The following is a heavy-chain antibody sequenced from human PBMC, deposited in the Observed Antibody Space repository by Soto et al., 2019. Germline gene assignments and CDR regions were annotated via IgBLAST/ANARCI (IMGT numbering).Heavy chain of an antibody. CDR1: GYTFTSYG. J-gene: IGHJ4*02. CDR3: ARGRYGDY. D-gene: IGHD1-1*01. V-gene: IGHV1-18*01. Sequence: QVHLVQSGAEVRKPGASVKVSCKGSGYTFTSYGITWVRQAPGQGLEWMGWISAHNGNTNYGQKLQGRVPVTRDTSPSTAYMELRSLRSDDTAVYYCARGRYGDYWGQGALVTVSS. CDR2: ISAHNGNT.